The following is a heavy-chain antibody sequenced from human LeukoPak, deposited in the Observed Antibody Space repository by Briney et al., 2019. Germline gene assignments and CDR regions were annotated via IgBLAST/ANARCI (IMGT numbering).Heavy chain of an antibody. CDR1: GFTFNRYW. J-gene: IGHJ4*02. V-gene: IGHV3-7*04. Sequence: PGESLRLSCAASGFTFNRYWMSWVRQAPGKGLEWVGNIKPGGSAKFYVDSVKGRFTISRDNANNSLYLQMNSLRVEDTAVYYCARDPMSGKFDYWGQGTQVIVSS. CDR3: ARDPMSGKFDY. CDR2: IKPGGSAK. D-gene: IGHD4-23*01.